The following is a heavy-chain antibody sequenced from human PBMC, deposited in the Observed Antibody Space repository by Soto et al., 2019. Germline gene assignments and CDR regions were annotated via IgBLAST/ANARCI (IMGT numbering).Heavy chain of an antibody. D-gene: IGHD3-22*01. J-gene: IGHJ4*02. Sequence: PGWSMRLSCSASGFTFSDYYMSWIRQAPGKGLEWVSYISSSSSDTKYADSVKGRFTISRDNAKNSLYLQMNSLRAEDTAGYYCARAGCRHTMIGPTVDFWGEASLVTVVS. CDR3: ARAGCRHTMIGPTVDF. CDR1: GFTFSDYY. CDR2: ISSSSSDT. V-gene: IGHV3-11*06.